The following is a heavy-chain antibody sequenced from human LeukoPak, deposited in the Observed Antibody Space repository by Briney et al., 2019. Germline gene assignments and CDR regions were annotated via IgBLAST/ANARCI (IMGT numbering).Heavy chain of an antibody. CDR2: ISAYNGNT. Sequence: ASVKVSCKASGYTFTSYGISWVRQAPGQGLERMGWISAYNGNTNYAQKLQGRVTMTTDTSTSTAYMELRSLRSDDTAVYYCARDYNAYYYDSSGYLDFDYWGQGTLVTVSS. J-gene: IGHJ4*02. CDR1: GYTFTSYG. V-gene: IGHV1-18*01. CDR3: ARDYNAYYYDSSGYLDFDY. D-gene: IGHD3-22*01.